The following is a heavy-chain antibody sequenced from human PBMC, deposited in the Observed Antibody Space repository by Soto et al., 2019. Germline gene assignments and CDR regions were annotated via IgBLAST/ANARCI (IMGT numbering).Heavy chain of an antibody. Sequence: EVQLLESGGGLVQPGGSLRLSCAASGFTFSSYAMSWVRQAPGKGLEWVSAISGSGGSTFYADSVKGRFTISRDTSKNTLCLQMNSLRAEDTAVYYCAKDRGRVYDWFDSWGQGTLVTVSS. CDR2: ISGSGGST. J-gene: IGHJ5*01. V-gene: IGHV3-23*01. D-gene: IGHD2-2*01. CDR1: GFTFSSYA. CDR3: AKDRGRVYDWFDS.